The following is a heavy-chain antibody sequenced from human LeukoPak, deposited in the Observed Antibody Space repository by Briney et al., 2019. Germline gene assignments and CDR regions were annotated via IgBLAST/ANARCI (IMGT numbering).Heavy chain of an antibody. J-gene: IGHJ4*02. D-gene: IGHD2-2*01. Sequence: GGSLRLSCAASGFTFSSYWMHWVRQAPGKGLVWVSRINGDGSSTTYADSVKGRFTISRDNAKNTLYLQMHGLRAEDTAVYYCARDLVVTSAYWGQGTLVTVSS. CDR3: ARDLVVTSAY. CDR1: GFTFSSYW. V-gene: IGHV3-74*01. CDR2: INGDGSST.